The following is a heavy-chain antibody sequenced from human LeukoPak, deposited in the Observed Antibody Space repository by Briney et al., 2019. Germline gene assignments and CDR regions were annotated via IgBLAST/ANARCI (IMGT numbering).Heavy chain of an antibody. CDR2: ISNSGST. V-gene: IGHV4-4*07. CDR1: GGSISSYY. Sequence: SETLSLTCTVSGGSISSYYWGWVRQPAGKGLEWIGRISNSGSTDYNPSLKGRVTMSVDASKNQFSLKLTSVTAADTAFYFRAREGRSSTPGYWGQGALVTVSS. CDR3: AREGRSSTPGY. J-gene: IGHJ4*02. D-gene: IGHD2-15*01.